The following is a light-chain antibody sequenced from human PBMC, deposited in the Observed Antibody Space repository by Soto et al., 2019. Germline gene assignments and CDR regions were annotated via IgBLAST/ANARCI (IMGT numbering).Light chain of an antibody. CDR3: AAWDARLSGHV. J-gene: IGLJ1*01. V-gene: IGLV1-47*02. Sequence: QSVLTQSPSASGTPGQRVTISCYGSSSNIGSYPVYWYQQLPGTAPKLLINSDDQRPSGVPDRFSASKSGTSASLAISGLRSEHEADYHCAAWDARLSGHVLGAGTKV. CDR1: SSNIGSYP. CDR2: SDD.